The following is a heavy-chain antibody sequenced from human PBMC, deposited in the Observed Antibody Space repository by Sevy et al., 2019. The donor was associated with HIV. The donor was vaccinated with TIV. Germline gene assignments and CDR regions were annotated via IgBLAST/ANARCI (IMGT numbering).Heavy chain of an antibody. CDR2: IYTSGST. CDR3: ARVAGVVPAAIGWWFDP. Sequence: SETLSLTCTVSGGSISSYYWSWIRQPAGKGPEWIGRIYTSGSTNYNPSLKSRVTMSVDTSKNQFSLKLSSVTAADTAVYYCARVAGVVPAAIGWWFDPWGQGTLVTVSS. CDR1: GGSISSYY. D-gene: IGHD2-2*02. V-gene: IGHV4-4*07. J-gene: IGHJ5*02.